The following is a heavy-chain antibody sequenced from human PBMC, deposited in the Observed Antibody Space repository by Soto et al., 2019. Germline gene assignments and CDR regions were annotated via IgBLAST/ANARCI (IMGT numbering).Heavy chain of an antibody. CDR2: ISYDGSNK. V-gene: IGHV3-30*03. CDR1: GFTFSSYG. J-gene: IGHJ6*02. Sequence: GGSLRLSCAASGFTFSSYGMHWVRQAPGKGLEWVAVISYDGSNKYYADSVKGRFTISRDNSKNTLYLQMNSLRAEDTAVYYCGRSYNWNYVNYYYYGMDVWGQGTTVTVSS. D-gene: IGHD1-7*01. CDR3: GRSYNWNYVNYYYYGMDV.